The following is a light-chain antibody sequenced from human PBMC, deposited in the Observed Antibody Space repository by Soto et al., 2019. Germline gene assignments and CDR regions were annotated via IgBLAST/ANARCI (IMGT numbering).Light chain of an antibody. J-gene: IGKJ2*01. CDR1: QSISSW. CDR2: DAS. CDR3: QQYNSYSPT. Sequence: DIQMTQSPSPLSASVGDRVTITCPASQSISSWLAWYQQKPGKAPKLLIYDASSLESGVPSRFSGSGSGTEFTLTISSLQPDDFATYYCQQYNSYSPTFGQGTKLEIK. V-gene: IGKV1-5*01.